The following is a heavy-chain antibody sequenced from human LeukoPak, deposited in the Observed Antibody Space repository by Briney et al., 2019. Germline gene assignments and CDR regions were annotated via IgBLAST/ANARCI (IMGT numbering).Heavy chain of an antibody. CDR1: GFSLSTSGVG. J-gene: IGHJ3*02. D-gene: IGHD3-3*01. Sequence: KRSGPTLVKPTQTLTLTCTFSGFSLSTSGVGVGWIRQPPGKALEWLALIYWDDDKRYSPSLKSRLTITKDTSKNQVVLTMTNMDPVDTATYYCARYTYYDFWSGPSDAFDIWGQGTMVTVPS. CDR2: IYWDDDK. V-gene: IGHV2-5*02. CDR3: ARYTYYDFWSGPSDAFDI.